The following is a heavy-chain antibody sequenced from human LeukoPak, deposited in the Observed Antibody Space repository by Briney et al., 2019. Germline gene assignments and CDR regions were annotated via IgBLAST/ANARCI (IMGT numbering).Heavy chain of an antibody. V-gene: IGHV3-53*01. J-gene: IGHJ3*02. CDR1: GFTVSSNY. CDR2: IYSGGST. CDR3: ARSHMYGDYGEDI. Sequence: PGGSLRLSCAASGFTVSSNYMSWVRQAPGKGLEWVSVIYSGGSTYYADSVKGRFTISRDNANNTLYLQMNSLRAEDAATYYCARSHMYGDYGEDIWGHGTVVAVSS. D-gene: IGHD4-17*01.